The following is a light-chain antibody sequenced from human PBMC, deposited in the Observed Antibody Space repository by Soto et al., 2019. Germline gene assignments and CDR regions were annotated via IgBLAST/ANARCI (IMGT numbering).Light chain of an antibody. Sequence: IQMTQSPSTQSASVGDRVTITCRASQSISSWLAWYQQKPGKAPKLLIYKASSLESGVPSRFSGSGSGTEFILTISSLQPDDFATYYCQQYNSYSQTFGQGTKVDIK. CDR2: KAS. CDR3: QQYNSYSQT. J-gene: IGKJ1*01. V-gene: IGKV1-5*03. CDR1: QSISSW.